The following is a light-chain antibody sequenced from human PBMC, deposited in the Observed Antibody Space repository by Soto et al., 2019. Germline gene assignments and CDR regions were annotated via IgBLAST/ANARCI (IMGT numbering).Light chain of an antibody. CDR1: QRVSSY. J-gene: IGKJ3*01. CDR3: QQRSNWPIFT. V-gene: IGKV3-11*01. CDR2: DAS. Sequence: EIVLTQSPATLSLSPGEIATLSCRASQRVSSYLAWYQQKSGQAPRLLIYDASNRATGIPARFSGSGSGTDFTITISSLEPEDFAVYYCQQRSNWPIFTFGPGTKVDI.